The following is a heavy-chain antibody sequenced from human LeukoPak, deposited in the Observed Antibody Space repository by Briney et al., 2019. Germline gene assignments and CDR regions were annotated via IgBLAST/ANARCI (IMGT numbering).Heavy chain of an antibody. CDR1: GYTFTGYY. J-gene: IGHJ4*02. V-gene: IGHV1-2*02. Sequence: ASVKVSCKASGYTFTGYYMHWVRQAPGQGLEWMGWINPNSGGTNYAQKFQGRVTMTRDTSISTAYMELSRLRSDDTAVYYCARSYDFWSGYSFYWGQGTLVTVSS. D-gene: IGHD3-3*01. CDR2: INPNSGGT. CDR3: ARSYDFWSGYSFY.